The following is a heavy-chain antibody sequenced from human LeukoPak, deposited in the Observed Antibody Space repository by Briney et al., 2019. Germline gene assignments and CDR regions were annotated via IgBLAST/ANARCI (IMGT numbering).Heavy chain of an antibody. V-gene: IGHV1-69-2*01. CDR2: VDPEDGET. J-gene: IGHJ4*02. Sequence: ASVKISCKASGYTFTDYYIHWVQQAPGKGLEWMGRVDPEDGETIYAEKFQGRLTITADTSTDTAYMDLSSLTSEDAAVYYCAATGVATAYWGQGTLVTVSS. CDR3: AATGVATAY. CDR1: GYTFTDYY. D-gene: IGHD5-12*01.